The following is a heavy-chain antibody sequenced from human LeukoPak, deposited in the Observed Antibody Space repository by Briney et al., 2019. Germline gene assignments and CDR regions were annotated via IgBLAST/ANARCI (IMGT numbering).Heavy chain of an antibody. V-gene: IGHV4-30-4*08. J-gene: IGHJ3*02. CDR3: ARVSLPWGSGAFDI. CDR1: GGSISSGDYY. Sequence: PSQTLSLTCTVSGGSISSGDYYWSWIRQPPGKGLEWIGYIYYSGSTYYNPSLKSRVTISVDTSKNQFSLKLSSVTAADTAVYYCARVSLPWGSGAFDIWGQGTMVTVSS. D-gene: IGHD3-16*01. CDR2: IYYSGST.